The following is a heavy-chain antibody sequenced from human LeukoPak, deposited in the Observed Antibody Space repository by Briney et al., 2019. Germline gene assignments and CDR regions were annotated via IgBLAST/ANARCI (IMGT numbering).Heavy chain of an antibody. CDR1: GFTFSSYA. D-gene: IGHD6-13*01. CDR3: ARRTFSGAGTGGDFDY. V-gene: IGHV3-33*08. CDR2: IWYDGSTK. Sequence: GGSLRLSCAASGFTFSSYAMHWVRQAPGKGLEWVAVIWYDGSTKYYADSVEGRFTISRDNSKNTLYLQMNSLRAEDTAVYYCARRTFSGAGTGGDFDYWGQGTLVTVSS. J-gene: IGHJ4*02.